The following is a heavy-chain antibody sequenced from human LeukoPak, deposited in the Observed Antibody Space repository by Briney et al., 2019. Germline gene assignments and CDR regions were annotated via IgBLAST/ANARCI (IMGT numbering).Heavy chain of an antibody. CDR3: ALLSYYAFDI. V-gene: IGHV2-5*01. CDR1: GFSLSTSGVG. D-gene: IGHD3-10*01. Sequence: SGPTLVNPTQTLTLTCNFSGFSLSTSGVGVGWIRQPPGKALEWLALIYWNDDKRYSPSLKSRLTITKDTSKNQVVPTMTNMDPVDTATYYCALLSYYAFDIWGPGTMVAVSS. J-gene: IGHJ3*02. CDR2: IYWNDDK.